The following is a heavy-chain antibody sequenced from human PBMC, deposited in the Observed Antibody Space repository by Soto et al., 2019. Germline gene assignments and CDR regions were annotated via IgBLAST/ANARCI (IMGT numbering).Heavy chain of an antibody. CDR2: ISGSGGST. CDR1: GFTFSSYA. J-gene: IGHJ4*02. V-gene: IGHV3-23*01. Sequence: GGSLRLSCAASGFTFSSYAMSWVRQAPGKGLEWVSAISGSGGSTYYADSVKGRFTISRDNSKNTLYLQMNSLRAEDTALYYCATNYIFGSGSLAPFRGQGTLVPVSS. CDR3: ATNYIFGSGSLAPF. D-gene: IGHD3-3*01.